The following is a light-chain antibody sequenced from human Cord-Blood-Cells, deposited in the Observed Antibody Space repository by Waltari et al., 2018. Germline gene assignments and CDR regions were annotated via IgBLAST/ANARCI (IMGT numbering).Light chain of an antibody. CDR3: QQYYSTPHT. Sequence: DIVMTQSPDSLAASLGDRDTITCKSSQRVLYSSNNKTYLACYQQKPGQPPKLLIYWASTRESGVPDRFSGSGSGTDFTLTISSLQAEYVAVYYCQQYYSTPHTFGQGTKLEIK. J-gene: IGKJ2*01. CDR2: WAS. V-gene: IGKV4-1*01. CDR1: QRVLYSSNNKTY.